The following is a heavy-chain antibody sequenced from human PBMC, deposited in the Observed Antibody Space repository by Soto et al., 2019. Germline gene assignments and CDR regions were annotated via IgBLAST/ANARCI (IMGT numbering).Heavy chain of an antibody. CDR1: GGSISRGYYY. CDR2: IFHTGST. J-gene: IGHJ5*02. V-gene: IGHV4-30-4*01. Sequence: TLSLSCTVSGGSISRGYYYWTWIRQPPGKGLEWIGYIFHTGSTSYNPSLRSRITFSIDTSKNQFSLKLSSVTAADTAVYYCARDNYFYDTSGYPWGQGTLVTVSS. CDR3: ARDNYFYDTSGYP. D-gene: IGHD3-22*01.